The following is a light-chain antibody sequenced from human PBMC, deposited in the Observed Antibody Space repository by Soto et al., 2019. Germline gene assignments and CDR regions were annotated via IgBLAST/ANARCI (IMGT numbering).Light chain of an antibody. J-gene: IGLJ3*02. CDR3: CSYAGSSTPWV. CDR1: SSDIGVYNY. V-gene: IGLV2-14*01. Sequence: QSVLTQPASVSGSPGQSITISCTGTSSDIGVYNYVSWYQQHPGKAPKLVICEVSNRPSGVSSRFSGSKSGNTASLTISGLRAEDEADYYCCSYAGSSTPWVFGGGTQLTVL. CDR2: EVS.